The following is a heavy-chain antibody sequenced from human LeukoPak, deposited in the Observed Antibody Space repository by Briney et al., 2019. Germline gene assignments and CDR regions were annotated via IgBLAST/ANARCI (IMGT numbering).Heavy chain of an antibody. D-gene: IGHD3-22*01. V-gene: IGHV3-21*01. CDR1: GFSFSSFS. Sequence: GGALRLSCAASGFSFSSFSMNWVRQAPGEGLEWVSYISGGSSFTYYVDSVKGRFTISRDNAKNSLYLQMNSLRAEDTAVYYCAKKSPRYYDLDYWGQGTLVTVSS. CDR3: AKKSPRYYDLDY. J-gene: IGHJ4*02. CDR2: ISGGSSFT.